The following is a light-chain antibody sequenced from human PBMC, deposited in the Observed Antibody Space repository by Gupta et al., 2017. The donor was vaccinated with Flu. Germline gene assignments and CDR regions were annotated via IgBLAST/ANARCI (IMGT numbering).Light chain of an antibody. J-gene: IGKJ1*01. CDR2: DAS. CDR3: QQDGRSPRT. CDR1: QNVSYNY. V-gene: IGKV3-20*01. Sequence: GTLSLSQGESATLSCRASQNVSYNYLAWYHQKPGQAPRLLIYDASRRATGVPDRFSGSGSGTDFTLIVSGLEPEDFAVFYCQQDGRSPRTFGQGTKV.